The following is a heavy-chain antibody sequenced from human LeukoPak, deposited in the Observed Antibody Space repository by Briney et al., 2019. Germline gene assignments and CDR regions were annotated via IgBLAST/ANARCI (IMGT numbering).Heavy chain of an antibody. CDR2: TSSDLNVK. J-gene: IGHJ4*02. Sequence: PGGSLRLSRAASGFTFRNYVTHWVRQAPGKGLEWVAVTSSDLNVKLYADSVKGRFTISRDNSRSTLYLQMNSLRPEDTAIYYCAREGYYGSGSPPSLYFDYWGQGTLVTVSS. V-gene: IGHV3-30-3*01. CDR1: GFTFRNYV. D-gene: IGHD3-10*01. CDR3: AREGYYGSGSPPSLYFDY.